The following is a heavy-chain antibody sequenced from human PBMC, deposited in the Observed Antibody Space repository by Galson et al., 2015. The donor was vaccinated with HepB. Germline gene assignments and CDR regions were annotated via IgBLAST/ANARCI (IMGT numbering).Heavy chain of an antibody. J-gene: IGHJ4*02. V-gene: IGHV1-24*01. CDR1: GYTLTELS. D-gene: IGHD3-22*01. CDR2: FDPEDGET. CDR3: ATGSLIVATISTYYYDSSGYYVLGY. Sequence: SVKVSCKVSGYTLTELSMHWVRQAPGKGLEWMGGFDPEDGETIYAQKFQGRVTMTEDTSTDTAYMELSSLRSEDTAVYYCATGSLIVATISTYYYDSSGYYVLGYWGQGTLVTVSS.